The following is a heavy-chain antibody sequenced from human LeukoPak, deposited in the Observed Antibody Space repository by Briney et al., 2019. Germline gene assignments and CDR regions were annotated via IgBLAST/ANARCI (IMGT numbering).Heavy chain of an antibody. CDR1: GHTYSRYG. Sequence: QAGGSLRLSCAASGHTYSRYGVLWVRQAPGQGLVWVAVIADDGKDKKYADSVKGRFSISRDNSKINLYLQMNSLRAENTGVYYCAKDQQVGAAAYYFDSWCQGTLVTVPS. J-gene: IGHJ4*02. D-gene: IGHD6-13*01. CDR2: IADDGKDK. V-gene: IGHV3-30*18. CDR3: AKDQQVGAAAYYFDS.